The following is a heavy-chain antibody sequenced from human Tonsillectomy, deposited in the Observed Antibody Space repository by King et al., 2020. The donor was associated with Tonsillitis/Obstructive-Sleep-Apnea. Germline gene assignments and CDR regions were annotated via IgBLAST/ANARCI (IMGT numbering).Heavy chain of an antibody. Sequence: QLQESGPGLVEPSETLSLTCTVSGGSISSSSYYWGWIRQPPGKGLEWIGIIYYSGSTYYNPSLKSRVTISVDTSKNQFSLKLSSVTAADTAVYYCGTRAIFGVVIHDYWGQGTLVTVSS. D-gene: IGHD3-3*01. CDR3: GTRAIFGVVIHDY. CDR2: IYYSGST. J-gene: IGHJ4*02. CDR1: GGSISSSSYY. V-gene: IGHV4-39*01.